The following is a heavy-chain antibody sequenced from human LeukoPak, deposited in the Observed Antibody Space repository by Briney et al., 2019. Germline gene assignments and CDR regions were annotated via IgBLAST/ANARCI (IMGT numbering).Heavy chain of an antibody. CDR2: ISYDGSNK. CDR3: ARRDDYNYHYYYMDV. D-gene: IGHD5-24*01. CDR1: GFTFSSYS. V-gene: IGHV3-30*04. J-gene: IGHJ6*03. Sequence: GGSLRLSCGVSGFTFSSYSMHWVLQAPGNGLEWVAVISYDGSNKYYADSVKGRFTISRDNSKNTLYLQMNSLRVEDTAVYYCARRDDYNYHYYYMDVWGKGTTVTVSS.